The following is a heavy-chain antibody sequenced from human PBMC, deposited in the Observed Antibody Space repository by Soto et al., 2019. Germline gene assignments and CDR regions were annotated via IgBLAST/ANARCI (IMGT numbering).Heavy chain of an antibody. J-gene: IGHJ4*02. V-gene: IGHV3-33*01. Sequence: QVQLVESGGGVVQPGRSLRLSCAASGFTFSSHGMHWVRQAPGKGLEWVALIGYDGSNKYYADCVKGRFTISRDNSKNTVYLQMNSLRAEDTAVYYCARGSGSYLLEYWGLGTLVTVSS. CDR3: ARGSGSYLLEY. CDR1: GFTFSSHG. CDR2: IGYDGSNK. D-gene: IGHD3-10*01.